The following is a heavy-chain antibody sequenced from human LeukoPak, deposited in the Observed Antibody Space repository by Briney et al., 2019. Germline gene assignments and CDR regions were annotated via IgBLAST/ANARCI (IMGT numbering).Heavy chain of an antibody. V-gene: IGHV4-59*01. Sequence: SEALSLTCTVSGDSISTYYWSWIRQPPGKGLEWIGYMYYSGSTNYNPSLKSRVTISLDTPKNQFSLRLNSVTAADTAVYYCARGVAGYGPYDYWGQGTLVTVSS. J-gene: IGHJ4*02. D-gene: IGHD5-12*01. CDR1: GDSISTYY. CDR3: ARGVAGYGPYDY. CDR2: MYYSGST.